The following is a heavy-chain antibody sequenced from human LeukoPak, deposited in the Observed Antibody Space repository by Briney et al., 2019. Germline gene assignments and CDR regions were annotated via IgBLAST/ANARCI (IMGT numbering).Heavy chain of an antibody. J-gene: IGHJ6*03. D-gene: IGHD6-19*01. CDR3: ARKHSGIAVARGGPYYYYYMDV. CDR1: GGSISSSSYY. CDR2: IYYSGST. V-gene: IGHV4-39*07. Sequence: SETLSLTCTVSGGSISSSSYYWGWLRQPPGKGLEYIGYIYYSGSTYYNPSLKSRVTISVDTSKNQFSLKLSSVTAADTAVYYCARKHSGIAVARGGPYYYYYMDVWGKGTTVTVSS.